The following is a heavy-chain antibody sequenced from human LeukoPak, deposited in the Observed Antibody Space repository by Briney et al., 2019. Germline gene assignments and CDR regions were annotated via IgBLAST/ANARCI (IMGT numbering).Heavy chain of an antibody. CDR1: GFTFSSYA. J-gene: IGHJ4*02. CDR3: AKRGRYYFDQ. CDR2: ITASGGT. V-gene: IGHV3-23*01. Sequence: GGSLRPSCAASGFTFSSYAMSWVRQAPGKGLEWVSAITASGGTYYADSLKGRFTISRDTSKNTLYLQINSLRAEDTAVYYCAKRGRYYFDQWGQGTLVTVSS.